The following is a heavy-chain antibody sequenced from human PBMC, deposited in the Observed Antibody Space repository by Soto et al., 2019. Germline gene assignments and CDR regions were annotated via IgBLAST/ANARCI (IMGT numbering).Heavy chain of an antibody. D-gene: IGHD3-22*01. V-gene: IGHV3-21*01. CDR3: ARDTGYYDSSENWFDP. Sequence: EVQLVESGGGLVKPGGSLRLSCAASGFTFSSYSMNWVRQAPGKGLEWVSSISSSSSYIYYADSVKGRFTISRDNAKNSLYLQMNSLRAEDTAVYYCARDTGYYDSSENWFDPWGQGTLVTVSS. J-gene: IGHJ5*02. CDR1: GFTFSSYS. CDR2: ISSSSSYI.